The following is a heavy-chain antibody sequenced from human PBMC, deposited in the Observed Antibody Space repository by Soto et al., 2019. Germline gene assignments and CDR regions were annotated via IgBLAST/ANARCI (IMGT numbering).Heavy chain of an antibody. CDR3: ARDSEEALAVAGKSGDF. J-gene: IGHJ4*02. Sequence: GPSVQVSCKASGYTFTSYGISWVRQAPGQGLEWMGWISAYNGNTNYAQKLQGRVPMTTDTSTSTVSIELRRLSSDDTAVYYCARDSEEALAVAGKSGDFWGQGTLVTVSS. D-gene: IGHD6-13*01. V-gene: IGHV1-18*04. CDR2: ISAYNGNT. CDR1: GYTFTSYG.